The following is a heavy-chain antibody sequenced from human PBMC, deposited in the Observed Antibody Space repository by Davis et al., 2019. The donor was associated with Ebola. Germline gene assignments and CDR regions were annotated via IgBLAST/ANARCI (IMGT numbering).Heavy chain of an antibody. V-gene: IGHV3-49*03. CDR2: IRSKAYGGTT. J-gene: IGHJ4*02. CDR1: GFTFGDYA. CDR3: TRENIVLMVYVDY. D-gene: IGHD2-8*01. Sequence: PGGSLRLSCTASGFTFGDYAMSWFRQAPGKGLEWVGFIRSKAYGGTTEYAASVKGRFTISRDDSKSIAYLQMNSLKTEDTAVYYCTRENIVLMVYVDYWGQGTLVTVSS.